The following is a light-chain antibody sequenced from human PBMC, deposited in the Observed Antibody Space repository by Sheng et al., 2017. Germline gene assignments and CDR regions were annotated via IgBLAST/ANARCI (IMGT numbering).Light chain of an antibody. Sequence: DIQMTQSPSTLSASVGDRVSITCRASQSIGNWLAWYQQKPGKAPNLLIYKASTLESGVPSRFSGSGSGTEFTLTISSLQPDDFAIYFCQQYNTYFPTFGPGTKVD. CDR2: KAS. CDR1: QSIGNW. V-gene: IGKV1-5*03. J-gene: IGKJ3*01. CDR3: QQYNTYFPT.